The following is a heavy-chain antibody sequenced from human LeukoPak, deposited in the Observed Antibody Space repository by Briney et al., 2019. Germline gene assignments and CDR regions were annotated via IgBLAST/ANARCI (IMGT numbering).Heavy chain of an antibody. Sequence: ASVKVSCKASGYTFTSYGISWVRQAPGKGLEWMGGFDPEDGETIYAQKFQGRVTMTEDTSTDTAYMELSSLRSEDTAVYYCATLIRDSSGYYPYYFDYWGQGTLVTVSS. J-gene: IGHJ4*02. CDR3: ATLIRDSSGYYPYYFDY. CDR2: FDPEDGET. CDR1: GYTFTSYG. V-gene: IGHV1-24*01. D-gene: IGHD3-22*01.